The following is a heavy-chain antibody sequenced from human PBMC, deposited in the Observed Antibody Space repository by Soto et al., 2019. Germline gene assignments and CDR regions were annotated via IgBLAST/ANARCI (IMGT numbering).Heavy chain of an antibody. V-gene: IGHV3-23*01. J-gene: IGHJ4*02. Sequence: EVHLLESGGGLVQPGGSLRLSCAASGLTFKSYAMSWVRQAPGKGLEWVSGISGSGGSTDYADSVKGRCTISRDNSKNTLYLQMNSLRVEDTALYYCAKGQYSGVAGGLDYWGQGTLVTVSS. CDR3: AKGQYSGVAGGLDY. D-gene: IGHD1-26*01. CDR1: GLTFKSYA. CDR2: ISGSGGST.